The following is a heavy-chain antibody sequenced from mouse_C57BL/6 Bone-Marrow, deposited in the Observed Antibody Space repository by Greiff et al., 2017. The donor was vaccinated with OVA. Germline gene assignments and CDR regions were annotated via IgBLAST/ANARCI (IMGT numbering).Heavy chain of an antibody. CDR2: IRSKSNNYAT. D-gene: IGHD2-4*01. J-gene: IGHJ3*01. CDR3: VGGGLRAWFAY. Sequence: EVHLVESGGGLVQPKGSLKLSCAASGFSFNTYAMNWVRQAPGKGLEWVARIRSKSNNYATYYADSVKDRFTISRDDSESMLYLQMNNLKTEDTAMYYCVGGGLRAWFAYWGQGTLVTVSA. V-gene: IGHV10-1*01. CDR1: GFSFNTYA.